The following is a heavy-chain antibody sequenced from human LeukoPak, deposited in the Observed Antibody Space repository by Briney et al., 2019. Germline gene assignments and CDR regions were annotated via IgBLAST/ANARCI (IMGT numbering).Heavy chain of an antibody. D-gene: IGHD6-6*01. CDR1: GFTFSSYW. J-gene: IGHJ4*02. Sequence: PGGSLRLSCAASGFTFSSYWMSWVGQAPAQGMDWVANIKQDGSDKYYVDSVKGRFTISRDNAKNSLYLQMNSLRAEDTAVYYCARADIPLIAAQYYFDYWGQGTLVTVSS. CDR2: IKQDGSDK. V-gene: IGHV3-7*03. CDR3: ARADIPLIAAQYYFDY.